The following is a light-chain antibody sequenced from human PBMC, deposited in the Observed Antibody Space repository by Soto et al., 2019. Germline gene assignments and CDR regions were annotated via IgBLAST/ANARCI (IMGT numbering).Light chain of an antibody. V-gene: IGKV3-15*01. CDR1: QSVYIN. Sequence: EMVLRQSPATLSVSPGDTVTLSCRASQSVYINVAWYQQKPGQAPRLLIYRASTRATGIPDRFSGSGSGSDFTLTITGLRSEDFAVYYCQHYNNWPTFGQGTKVEIK. J-gene: IGKJ1*01. CDR2: RAS. CDR3: QHYNNWPT.